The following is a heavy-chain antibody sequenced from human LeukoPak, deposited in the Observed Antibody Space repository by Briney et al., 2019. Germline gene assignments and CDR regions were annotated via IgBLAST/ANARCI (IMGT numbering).Heavy chain of an antibody. Sequence: SETPSLTCTVSGGSISSYYWSWIRQPPGRGLEWIGYIYYSGSTNYNPSLKSRVTISVDTSKNQFSLKLSSVTAADTAVYYCARGRGIAVAGTGRLRWYFDLWGRGTLVTVSS. CDR1: GGSISSYY. CDR3: ARGRGIAVAGTGRLRWYFDL. J-gene: IGHJ2*01. V-gene: IGHV4-59*01. D-gene: IGHD6-19*01. CDR2: IYYSGST.